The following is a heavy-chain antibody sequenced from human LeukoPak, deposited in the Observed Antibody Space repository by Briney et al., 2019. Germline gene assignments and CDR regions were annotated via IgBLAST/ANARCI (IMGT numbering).Heavy chain of an antibody. CDR1: GGSISSYY. CDR3: ARLTYYDILTGYYNYFDY. D-gene: IGHD3-9*01. CDR2: IYYSGST. Sequence: SETLSLTCTVSGGSISSYYWSWIRQPPGEGLEWIGYIYYSGSTNYNPSLKSRVTISVDTSKNQFSLKLSSVTAADTAVYYCARLTYYDILTGYYNYFDYWGQGTLVTVSS. V-gene: IGHV4-59*08. J-gene: IGHJ4*02.